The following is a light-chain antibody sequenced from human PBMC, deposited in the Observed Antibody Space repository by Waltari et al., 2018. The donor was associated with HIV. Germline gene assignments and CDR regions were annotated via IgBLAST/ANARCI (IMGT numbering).Light chain of an antibody. V-gene: IGKV3-11*01. CDR2: DAS. J-gene: IGKJ5*01. CDR3: QERSNWPLIS. Sequence: EIVLTQSPDTLSMSPGETVTLSCRASQSVNSHLAWYQQKSGQAPSLLIYDASKRATGIPVRFSGGGSGTDFTLTISSLEPEDCAVYFCQERSNWPLISFGQGTRLEIK. CDR1: QSVNSH.